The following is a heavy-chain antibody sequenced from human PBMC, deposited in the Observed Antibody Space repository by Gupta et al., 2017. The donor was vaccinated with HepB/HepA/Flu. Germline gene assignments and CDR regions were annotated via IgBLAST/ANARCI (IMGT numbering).Heavy chain of an antibody. CDR3: ARVFYYYMDV. Sequence: QVQLQESGPGLVKPSETLSLTCPVSGGSISSYSWSWIRQPAGKGLAWIGRIYTSGSTNYNPSLKSRVTMSVDTSKNLFSLKLSSVTAADTAVYYCARVFYYYMDVWGKGTTVTVAS. CDR2: IYTSGST. CDR1: GGSISSYS. J-gene: IGHJ6*03. V-gene: IGHV4-4*07.